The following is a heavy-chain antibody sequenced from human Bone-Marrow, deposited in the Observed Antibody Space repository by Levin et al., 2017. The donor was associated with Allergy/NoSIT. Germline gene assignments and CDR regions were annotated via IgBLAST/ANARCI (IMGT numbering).Heavy chain of an antibody. Sequence: GGSLRLSCAASGFTFGDHYMDWVRQAPGKGLEWVGRIRNKANSFTTEYAASVKGRFIISGDDSKNSLYLQMTSLRTEDTAVYYCTRDAKVTTPTVPNYYGMDVWGQGTTVTVSS. CDR1: GFTFGDHY. J-gene: IGHJ6*02. CDR3: TRDAKVTTPTVPNYYGMDV. D-gene: IGHD5-18*01. CDR2: IRNKANSFTT. V-gene: IGHV3-72*01.